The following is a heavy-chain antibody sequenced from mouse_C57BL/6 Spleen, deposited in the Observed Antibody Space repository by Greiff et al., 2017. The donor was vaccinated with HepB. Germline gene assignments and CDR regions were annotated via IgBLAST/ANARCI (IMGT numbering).Heavy chain of an antibody. CDR3: ARQRYGSSSFDY. CDR1: GFTFSDYG. CDR2: ISSGSSTI. Sequence: DVHLVESGGGLVKPGGSLKLSCAASGFTFSDYGMHWVRQAPEKGLEWVAYISSGSSTIYYADTVKGRFTISRDNAKNTLFLQMTSLRSEDTAMYYCARQRYGSSSFDYWGQGTTLTVSS. V-gene: IGHV5-17*01. J-gene: IGHJ2*01. D-gene: IGHD1-1*01.